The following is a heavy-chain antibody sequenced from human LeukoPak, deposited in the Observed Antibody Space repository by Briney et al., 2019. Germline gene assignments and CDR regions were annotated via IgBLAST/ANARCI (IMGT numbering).Heavy chain of an antibody. V-gene: IGHV3-7*01. CDR1: GFIFNNYG. Sequence: GGSLRLSCAASGFIFNNYGLIWVRQAPGKGLEWVANIKQDGSEKYYVDSVKGRFTISRDNAKNSLYLQMNSLRAEDTAVYYCARDRYSGSYLDYWGQGTLVTVSS. J-gene: IGHJ4*02. CDR2: IKQDGSEK. CDR3: ARDRYSGSYLDY. D-gene: IGHD1-26*01.